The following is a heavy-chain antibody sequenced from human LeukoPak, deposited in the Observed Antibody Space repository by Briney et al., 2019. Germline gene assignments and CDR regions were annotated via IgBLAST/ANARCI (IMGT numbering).Heavy chain of an antibody. CDR3: ARDIVKATAWFGF. Sequence: VASVKDSSVASGYSSTGFYLYWVRQAPAQGLEWMGWINPNTGGTHYAQQFQGRVTLTSDTSISTTYMEMSSVRSDDTAVYYCARDIVKATAWFGFWGQGTLVTVSS. J-gene: IGHJ4*02. CDR2: INPNTGGT. CDR1: GYSSTGFY. V-gene: IGHV1-2*02. D-gene: IGHD2-21*02.